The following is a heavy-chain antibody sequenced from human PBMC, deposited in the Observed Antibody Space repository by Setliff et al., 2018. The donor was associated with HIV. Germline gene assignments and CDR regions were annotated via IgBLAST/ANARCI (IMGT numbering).Heavy chain of an antibody. CDR2: IYHSGKT. J-gene: IGHJ4*02. CDR1: GFSISSDYY. V-gene: IGHV4-38-2*02. Sequence: SETLSLTCSVSGFSISSDYYWNWVRQPPGQGLEWIGSIYHSGKTYSNPSLKSRVTVSVDTSMNQFSLDLNSVTATDTAVYYCARRSCFNTGCLDSWGQGALVTVSS. D-gene: IGHD2-2*01. CDR3: ARRSCFNTGCLDS.